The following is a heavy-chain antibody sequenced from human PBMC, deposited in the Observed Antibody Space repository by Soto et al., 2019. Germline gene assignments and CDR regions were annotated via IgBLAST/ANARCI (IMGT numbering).Heavy chain of an antibody. CDR1: GGSISSGGYY. CDR2: IYYSGST. V-gene: IGHV4-31*03. D-gene: IGHD3-3*01. CDR3: ASGQATNYDFWSGYYWVPSYYYGMDV. J-gene: IGHJ6*02. Sequence: SETLSLTCTVSGGSISSGGYYWSWIRQHPGKGLEWIGYIYYSGSTYYNPSLKSRVTISVDTSKNQFSLKLSSVTAADTAVYYCASGQATNYDFWSGYYWVPSYYYGMDVWGQGTTVTVSS.